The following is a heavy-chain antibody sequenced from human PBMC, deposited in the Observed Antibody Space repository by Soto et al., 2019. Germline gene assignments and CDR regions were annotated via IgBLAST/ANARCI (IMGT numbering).Heavy chain of an antibody. CDR2: VSSRGTIT. CDR1: GFTFSDYY. D-gene: IGHD3-16*01. CDR3: ARSIVITVPHFDY. Sequence: PGGSLRLSCAASGFTFSDYYMSWIRQAPGKGLEWVSYVSSRGTITSYADSVKGRFTVSRDNDKNSLYLQVNSLRAEDTAVYYCARSIVITVPHFDYWGQGTRVNVSS. J-gene: IGHJ4*02. V-gene: IGHV3-11*01.